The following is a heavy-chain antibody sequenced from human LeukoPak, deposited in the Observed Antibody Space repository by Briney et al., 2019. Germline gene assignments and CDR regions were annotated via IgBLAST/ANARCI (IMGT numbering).Heavy chain of an antibody. CDR2: IDWAGDK. CDR1: GLSPTNYGMC. J-gene: IGHJ4*02. CDR3: ARDQVTDMVRGIFDY. D-gene: IGHD3-10*01. Sequence: SGPALVKPTQPLPETCRASGLSPTNYGMCVSWIRQSPGKPLEWLARIDWAGDKWFTTSLKTRLSISKDTYNNQVVPTITNSLRVENTAYYCARDQVTDMVRGIFDYWGQGTLVTVSS. V-gene: IGHV2-70*11.